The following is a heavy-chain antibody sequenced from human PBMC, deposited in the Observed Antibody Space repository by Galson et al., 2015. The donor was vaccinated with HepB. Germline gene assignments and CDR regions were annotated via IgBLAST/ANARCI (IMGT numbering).Heavy chain of an antibody. CDR1: AFTVSSNY. CDR2: IYSGGST. V-gene: IGHV3-66*01. Sequence: SLRLSCAASAFTVSSNYMSWVRQAPGKGPEWVSIIYSGGSTYYADSVKDRFTISRDNFKNTIHLQMNSLRADDTAVYYCARVVVVSGWYFDLWGRGTLVTVSS. J-gene: IGHJ2*01. D-gene: IGHD2-15*01. CDR3: ARVVVVSGWYFDL.